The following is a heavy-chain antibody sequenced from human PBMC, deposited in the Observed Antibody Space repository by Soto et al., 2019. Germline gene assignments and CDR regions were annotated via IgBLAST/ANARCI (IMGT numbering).Heavy chain of an antibody. J-gene: IGHJ6*02. Sequence: PGGSLLLSCVSSVFTVSSKYMNWVRQAPRKGLEWVSVIYSGGSTYYADSVKGRFTIARDNPKIRLDLQMNSLRAEDTAVYYCASGRGLLLAANWGQGTTVTVSS. CDR2: IYSGGST. CDR3: ASGRGLLLAAN. V-gene: IGHV3-53*01. D-gene: IGHD1-26*01. CDR1: VFTVSSKY.